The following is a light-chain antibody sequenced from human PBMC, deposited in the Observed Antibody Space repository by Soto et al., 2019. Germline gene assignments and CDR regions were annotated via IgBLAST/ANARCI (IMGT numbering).Light chain of an antibody. Sequence: EIVMTQSPATLSLSPGERAALSCRASQSVNSNFAWYQQKPGQAPRLLIYGASNRATGIPARFSGSGSGTEFTLTISSLQSEDFAVYYCQQYNNWPYTFGQGTKLEIK. CDR1: QSVNSN. V-gene: IGKV3-15*01. CDR3: QQYNNWPYT. J-gene: IGKJ2*01. CDR2: GAS.